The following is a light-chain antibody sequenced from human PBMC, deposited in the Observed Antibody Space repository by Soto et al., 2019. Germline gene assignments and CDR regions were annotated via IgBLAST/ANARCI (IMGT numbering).Light chain of an antibody. CDR2: KAS. CDR3: QQHNSYPNT. Sequence: DIQMTQSPSTLSASVGDRVTITCRASQSISAWLAWYQQKPGKAPKLLIYKASSLESGVPSRFSGSGSGTEFTLTISSLQPDDFGTYYCQQHNSYPNTFGQGTKLEI. V-gene: IGKV1-5*03. CDR1: QSISAW. J-gene: IGKJ2*01.